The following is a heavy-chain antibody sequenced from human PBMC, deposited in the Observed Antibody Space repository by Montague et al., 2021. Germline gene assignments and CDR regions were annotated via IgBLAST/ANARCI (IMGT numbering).Heavy chain of an antibody. V-gene: IGHV3-30-3*01. J-gene: IGHJ5*02. D-gene: IGHD3-10*01. CDR1: GFTFSTFP. CDR3: AILWFGGNWFDH. CDR2: ISHDGSNK. Sequence: SLRLSCAASGFTFSTFPMHWVRQAPGKGLEWVALISHDGSNKYYADSVRGRFTVSRDNSKNTLYLQTSSLRAEDTAIYYCAILWFGGNWFDHWGQGTLVTVSS.